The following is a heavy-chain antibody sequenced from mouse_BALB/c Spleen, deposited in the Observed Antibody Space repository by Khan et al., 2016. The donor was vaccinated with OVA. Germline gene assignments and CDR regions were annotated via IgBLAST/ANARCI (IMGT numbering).Heavy chain of an antibody. V-gene: IGHV1-18*01. CDR3: ARDAGRY. Sequence: VQLKQSGPELVKPGASVKISCKTSGYTFPEYTVHWVKQSLGKSLDWIGVINPKNGGTAYNQKFKGKATLTVDKSSSTAYMEFLSLTSEDSAVYYCARDAGRYWGQGTSVTVAS. D-gene: IGHD3-3*01. CDR2: INPKNGGT. CDR1: GYTFPEYT. J-gene: IGHJ4*01.